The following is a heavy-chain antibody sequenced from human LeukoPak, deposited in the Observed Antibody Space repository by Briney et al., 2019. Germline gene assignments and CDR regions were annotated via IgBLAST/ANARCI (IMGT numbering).Heavy chain of an antibody. V-gene: IGHV4-34*01. Sequence: SETLSLTCAVYGGSFSGYYWSWIRQPPGKGLEWIGEINHSGSTNYNPSLKSRVTISVDTSKNQFSLKLNSVTAADTAVYYCARGPYTLGVDYWGQGTLVTVSS. CDR2: INHSGST. D-gene: IGHD1-26*01. CDR1: GGSFSGYY. CDR3: ARGPYTLGVDY. J-gene: IGHJ4*02.